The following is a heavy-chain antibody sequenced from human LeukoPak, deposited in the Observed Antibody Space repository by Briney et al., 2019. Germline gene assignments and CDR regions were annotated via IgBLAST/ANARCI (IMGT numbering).Heavy chain of an antibody. CDR2: IYSGGST. CDR3: ARSIVVVSAIHDAFDI. CDR1: GFTVSSNY. J-gene: IGHJ3*02. V-gene: IGHV3-53*01. D-gene: IGHD2-21*02. Sequence: PGGSLRLSCAASGFTVSSNYMSWVRQAPGKGLEWVSVIYSGGSTYYADSVMGRFTISRDNSKNTLYLQMNSLRAEDTAVYYCARSIVVVSAIHDAFDIWGQGTMVTVSS.